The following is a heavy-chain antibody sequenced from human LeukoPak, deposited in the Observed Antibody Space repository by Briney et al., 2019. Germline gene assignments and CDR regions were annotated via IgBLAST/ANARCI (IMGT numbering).Heavy chain of an antibody. D-gene: IGHD3-16*01. CDR2: IGTAGDT. Sequence: GGSLRLSCAASGFTFSSYDMHWVRQATGKGLEWVSAIGTAGDTYYPGSVKGRFTISRENAKNSLYLQMNSLRAGDTAVYYCARGTSGGAMDYWGQGTLVTVSS. V-gene: IGHV3-13*01. CDR1: GFTFSSYD. CDR3: ARGTSGGAMDY. J-gene: IGHJ4*02.